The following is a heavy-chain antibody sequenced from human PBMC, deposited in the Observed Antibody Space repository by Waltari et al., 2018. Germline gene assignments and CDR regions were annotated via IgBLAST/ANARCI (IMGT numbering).Heavy chain of an antibody. Sequence: QVQLQESGPGLVKPSETLSLTCTVSGGSISSYYWSWIRQPAGKGLEWIGRIYTRGSTNYNPSLKSRVTMSVDTSKNQFSLKLSSVTAADTAVYYCASLVVVAATGAFDIWGQGTMVTVSS. CDR1: GGSISSYY. CDR3: ASLVVVAATGAFDI. J-gene: IGHJ3*02. V-gene: IGHV4-4*07. CDR2: IYTRGST. D-gene: IGHD2-15*01.